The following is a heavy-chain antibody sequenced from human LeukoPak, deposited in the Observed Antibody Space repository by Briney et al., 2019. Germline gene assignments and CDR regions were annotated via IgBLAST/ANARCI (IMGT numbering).Heavy chain of an antibody. D-gene: IGHD1-26*01. J-gene: IGHJ4*02. V-gene: IGHV4-4*02. CDR1: GGSISSTNW. CDR2: ISLSGVT. Sequence: GTLSLTCGVSGGSISSTNWWSWVRQPPGQGLEWIGEISLSGVTNYNPSLKSRVTMSLDRSKNHLSLTLTSVTAADTAVYYCSRESGAFSPFGYWGQGTPVTVSS. CDR3: SRESGAFSPFGY.